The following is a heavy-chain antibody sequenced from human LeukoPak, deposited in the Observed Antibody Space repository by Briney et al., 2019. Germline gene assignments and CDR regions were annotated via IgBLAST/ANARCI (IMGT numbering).Heavy chain of an antibody. V-gene: IGHV3-30*18. CDR1: GFTFSSYG. CDR2: ISYDGSNK. CDR3: AKDRGVYQLPAIGRFDP. D-gene: IGHD2-2*01. Sequence: GGSLRLSCAASGFTFSSYGMHWVRQAPGKGLEWVAVISYDGSNKYYADSVKGRFTISRDNSKNTLYLQMNSLRAEDTAVYYCAKDRGVYQLPAIGRFDPWGQGTLVTVSS. J-gene: IGHJ5*02.